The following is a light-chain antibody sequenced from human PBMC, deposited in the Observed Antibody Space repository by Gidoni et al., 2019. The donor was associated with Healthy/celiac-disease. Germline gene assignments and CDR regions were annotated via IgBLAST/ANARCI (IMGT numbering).Light chain of an antibody. J-gene: IGKJ4*01. Sequence: IVFTHSPATLSLSLGERATLSCMASQSVSSYLSWYQQKPGQAPRLLIYDASNRATRIPARFSGSGSGTDFTLTISSLEPEDFAVYYCQQRSNWPLTFGGGTKVEIK. CDR1: QSVSSY. CDR2: DAS. V-gene: IGKV3-11*01. CDR3: QQRSNWPLT.